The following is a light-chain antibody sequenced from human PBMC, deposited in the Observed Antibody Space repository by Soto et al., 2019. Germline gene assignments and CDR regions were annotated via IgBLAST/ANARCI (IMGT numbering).Light chain of an antibody. CDR1: NSNIGNNY. CDR3: GTWDSSLSAEV. CDR2: DND. J-gene: IGLJ2*01. V-gene: IGLV1-51*01. Sequence: QSVLTQPPSVSAAPGQKVTISCSGSNSNIGNNYVSWYQQLPGTAPKLLIYDNDERPSGIPDRFSGSKSDTSATLGITGLQTGDEADYYCGTWDSSLSAEVFGGGTQLTVL.